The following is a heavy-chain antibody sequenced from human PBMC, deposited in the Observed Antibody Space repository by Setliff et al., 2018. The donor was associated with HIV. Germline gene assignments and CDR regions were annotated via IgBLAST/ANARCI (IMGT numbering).Heavy chain of an antibody. J-gene: IGHJ4*02. CDR2: ISYDSSDT. CDR1: GFRFTTYW. D-gene: IGHD1-26*01. CDR3: ARDSGTVVGATGPGY. Sequence: PGGSLRLSCAASGFRFTTYWMSWVRQAPGKGLEWVSSISYDSSDTFYSGSVKGRFTISRDNAKNSLYLQMNSLRVDDTAVYYCARDSGTVVGATGPGYWGQGTLVTVS. V-gene: IGHV3-21*01.